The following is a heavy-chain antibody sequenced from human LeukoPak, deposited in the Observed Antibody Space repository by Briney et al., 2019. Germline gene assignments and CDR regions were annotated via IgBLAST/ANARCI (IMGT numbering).Heavy chain of an antibody. J-gene: IGHJ1*01. CDR3: ARVLKPGYSSSWYSAEYFQH. Sequence: SVKVSCKASGFTFTSSAMQWVRQARGQRLEWIGWIVVGSGNTNYAQKFQERVTITRDMSTSTAYMELSSLRSEDTAVYYCARVLKPGYSSSWYSAEYFQHWGQGTLVTVSS. CDR1: GFTFTSSA. D-gene: IGHD6-13*01. CDR2: IVVGSGNT. V-gene: IGHV1-58*02.